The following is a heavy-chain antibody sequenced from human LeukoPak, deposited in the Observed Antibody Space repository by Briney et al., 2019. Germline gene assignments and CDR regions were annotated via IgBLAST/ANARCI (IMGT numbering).Heavy chain of an antibody. CDR2: INPSGGST. V-gene: IGHV1-46*01. CDR3: ARDGTEVVPAAMGNWFDP. CDR1: GYTFTSYY. J-gene: IGHJ5*02. Sequence: ASVKVSCKASGYTFTSYYMHWVRQAPGQGLEWMGIINPSGGSTSYAQKFQGRVTMTRDMSTSTVYMELSSLRSEDTAVYYCARDGTEVVPAAMGNWFDPWGQGTLVTVSS. D-gene: IGHD2-2*01.